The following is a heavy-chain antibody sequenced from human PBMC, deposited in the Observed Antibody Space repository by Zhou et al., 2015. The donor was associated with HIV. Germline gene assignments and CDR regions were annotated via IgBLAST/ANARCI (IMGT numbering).Heavy chain of an antibody. D-gene: IGHD2-2*01. CDR2: INAGNGNT. J-gene: IGHJ6*03. Sequence: QVQVVQSGAEVKKPGASVKVSCKASGYTFTSYAIHWVRQAPGQRLEWMGWINAGNGNTKYSQSFQGRITIARDTSASTVYMELSSLRSEDTAVYYCARDLWDKVGDIVVVPAATRYYYYYMDVWGKGTTVTVSS. CDR3: ARDLWDKVGDIVVVPAATRYYYYYMDV. CDR1: GYTFTSYA. V-gene: IGHV1-3*01.